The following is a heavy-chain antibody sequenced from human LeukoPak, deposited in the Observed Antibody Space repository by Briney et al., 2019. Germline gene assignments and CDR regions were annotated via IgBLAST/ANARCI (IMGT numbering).Heavy chain of an antibody. CDR3: ARASIAVAGTRFDGAFDI. Sequence: SGTLSLTCTVSGGSISSGDYYWSWIRQPPGKGLEWIGYIYYSGSTYYNPSLKSRVTISVDTSKNQFSLKLSSVTAADTAVYYCARASIAVAGTRFDGAFDIWGQGTMVTVSS. CDR2: IYYSGST. D-gene: IGHD6-19*01. J-gene: IGHJ3*02. CDR1: GGSISSGDYY. V-gene: IGHV4-30-4*01.